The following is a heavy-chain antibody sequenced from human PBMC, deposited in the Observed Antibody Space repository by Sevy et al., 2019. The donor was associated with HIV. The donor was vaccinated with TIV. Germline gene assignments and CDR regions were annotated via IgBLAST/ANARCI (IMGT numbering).Heavy chain of an antibody. CDR1: GFTFSSYA. Sequence: GGSLRLSCAASGFTFSSYAMHWVRQAPGKGLEWVAVISYDGSNKYYAGSVMGRFTISRDNSKNTLYRQMNSLRAEDTAVYYCARDGCRSTGCYTRWDYYYYGMDVWGQGTTVTVSS. J-gene: IGHJ6*02. CDR3: ARDGCRSTGCYTRWDYYYYGMDV. V-gene: IGHV3-30*04. CDR2: ISYDGSNK. D-gene: IGHD2-2*02.